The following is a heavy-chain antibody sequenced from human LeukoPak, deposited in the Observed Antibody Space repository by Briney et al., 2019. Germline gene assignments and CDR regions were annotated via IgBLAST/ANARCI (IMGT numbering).Heavy chain of an antibody. Sequence: GESLKISCKGSGYSFTSYWIGRVRQMPGKGLEWMGIIYSGDSDTRYSPSFQGQVTISADRSISTAYLQWSSLKASDTAIYYCARARQLGYGSVFDIWGQGTMVTVSS. CDR1: GYSFTSYW. D-gene: IGHD6-6*01. CDR2: IYSGDSDT. CDR3: ARARQLGYGSVFDI. V-gene: IGHV5-51*01. J-gene: IGHJ3*02.